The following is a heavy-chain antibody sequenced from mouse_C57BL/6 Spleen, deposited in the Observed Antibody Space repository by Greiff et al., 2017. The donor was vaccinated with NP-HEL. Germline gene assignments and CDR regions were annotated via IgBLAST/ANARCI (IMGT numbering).Heavy chain of an antibody. CDR1: GFTFSDYG. D-gene: IGHD1-1*01. V-gene: IGHV5-17*01. CDR2: ISSGSSTI. J-gene: IGHJ3*01. CDR3: ASRYGSPLAY. Sequence: DVMLVESGGGLVKPGGSLKLSCAASGFTFSDYGMHWVRQAPEKGLEWVAYISSGSSTIYYADTVKGRFTISRDNAKNTLFLQMTSLRSEDTAMYYCASRYGSPLAYWGQGTLVTVSA.